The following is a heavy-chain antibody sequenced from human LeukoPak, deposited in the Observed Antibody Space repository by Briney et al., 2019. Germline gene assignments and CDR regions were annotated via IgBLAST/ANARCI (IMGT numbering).Heavy chain of an antibody. CDR2: IIPIFGTA. J-gene: IGHJ5*02. V-gene: IGHV1-69*05. CDR1: GGTFSSCA. D-gene: IGHD6-13*01. CDR3: ARDPGIAAAGRNWFDP. Sequence: ASVKVSCKASGGTFSSCAISWVRQAPGQGLEWMGGIIPIFGTANYAQKFQGRVTITTDESTSTAYMELSSLRSEDTAVYYCARDPGIAAAGRNWFDPWGQGTLVTVSS.